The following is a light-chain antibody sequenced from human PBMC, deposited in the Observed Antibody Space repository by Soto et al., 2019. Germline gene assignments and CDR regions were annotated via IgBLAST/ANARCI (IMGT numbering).Light chain of an antibody. J-gene: IGKJ2*01. CDR2: GAS. CDR3: QQYGSSPPDT. CDR1: QSVSSSY. Sequence: EIVLTQSPGTLSLSPGERATLSCRASQSVSSSYLAWYQQKPGQAPRLLIFGASSRATGIPDRFSGSGSGTAFILTIIRLEHEDLAVYYCQQYGSSPPDTFGQGTKLEIK. V-gene: IGKV3-20*01.